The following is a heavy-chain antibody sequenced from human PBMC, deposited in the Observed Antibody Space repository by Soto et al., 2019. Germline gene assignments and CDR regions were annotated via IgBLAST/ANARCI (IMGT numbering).Heavy chain of an antibody. J-gene: IGHJ4*02. Sequence: QVQVVESGGGVVQPGRSLRLSCAASGFSFSTYGMHWVRQAPGKGLEWVAVIWYDGINKYYGDSVKGRFIISRDNSKNTLYLQMNSLRAEVTAVYYCARDHQYGSGSYYKALGHWGQGTLVNVSS. D-gene: IGHD3-10*01. CDR1: GFSFSTYG. V-gene: IGHV3-33*01. CDR3: ARDHQYGSGSYYKALGH. CDR2: IWYDGINK.